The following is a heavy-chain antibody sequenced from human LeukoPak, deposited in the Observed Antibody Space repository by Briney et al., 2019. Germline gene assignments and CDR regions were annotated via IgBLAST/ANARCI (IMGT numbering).Heavy chain of an antibody. Sequence: SETLSLTCTVSGGSINSYYWSWIRQPPGKGLEWIRYTYYSGSTYYNPSLKSRVTISVDTSENQFSLKLNSVTAADTAVYYCAKMGNPATVTADYWGQGTLVTVSS. V-gene: IGHV4-59*08. D-gene: IGHD4-17*01. J-gene: IGHJ4*02. CDR1: GGSINSYY. CDR2: TYYSGST. CDR3: AKMGNPATVTADY.